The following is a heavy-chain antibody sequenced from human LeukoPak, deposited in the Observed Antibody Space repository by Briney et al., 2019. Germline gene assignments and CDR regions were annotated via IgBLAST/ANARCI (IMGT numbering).Heavy chain of an antibody. CDR2: IKQDGSEK. D-gene: IGHD6-19*01. CDR1: EFTFSSYW. V-gene: IGHV3-7*03. Sequence: GGSLRLSCAASEFTFSSYWMSWVRQAPGKGLEWVANIKQDGSEKYYVDSVKGRFTISRDNAKNSLYLQMNSLRAEDTAVYYCAGGLYWGQGTLVTVSP. J-gene: IGHJ4*02. CDR3: AGGLY.